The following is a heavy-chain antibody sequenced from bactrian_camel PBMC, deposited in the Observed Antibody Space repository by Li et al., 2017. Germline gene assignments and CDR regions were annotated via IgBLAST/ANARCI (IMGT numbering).Heavy chain of an antibody. Sequence: HVQLVESGGGSVEAGGSLRLSCAASGNTYRSYYMGWFRQAPGGPREGVATVDKRGELTYADFVKGRFTISRDNAGNTLYLQMDSLKPEDSDMYYCGRSLQPFGQGPHQRFDSWGHGTQVTVS. CDR3: GRSLQPFGQGPHQRFDS. J-gene: IGHJ6*01. D-gene: IGHD1*01. CDR1: GNTYRSYY. CDR2: VDKRGELT. V-gene: IGHV3S54*01.